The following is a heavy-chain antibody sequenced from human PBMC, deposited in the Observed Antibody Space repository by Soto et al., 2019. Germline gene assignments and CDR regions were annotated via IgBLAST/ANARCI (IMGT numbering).Heavy chain of an antibody. J-gene: IGHJ6*02. CDR2: IIPIFGTA. V-gene: IGHV1-69*13. Sequence: SVKVSCKASGGTFSSYAISWVRQAPGQGLEWMGGIIPIFGTADYAQKFQGRVTITADESTSTAYMELSSLRSEDTAVYYCARDRRGMDFWRGYSPLYYYYGMDVWGQGTTVTVSS. D-gene: IGHD3-3*01. CDR1: GGTFSSYA. CDR3: ARDRRGMDFWRGYSPLYYYYGMDV.